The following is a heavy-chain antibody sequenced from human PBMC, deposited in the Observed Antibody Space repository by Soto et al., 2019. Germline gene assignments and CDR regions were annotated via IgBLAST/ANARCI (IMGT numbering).Heavy chain of an antibody. J-gene: IGHJ6*02. V-gene: IGHV1-2*04. CDR1: GYTFIDYY. CDR2: INPNSGGT. Sequence: GASVKVSCKASGYTFIDYYLHWVRQAPGQGLEWMGWINPNSGGTNYAQKFQGWVTMTRDTSISTAYMELSRLRSDDTAVYYCARELITLYYDSSGYPEYYYYGMDVWGQGTTVTVSS. D-gene: IGHD3-22*01. CDR3: ARELITLYYDSSGYPEYYYYGMDV.